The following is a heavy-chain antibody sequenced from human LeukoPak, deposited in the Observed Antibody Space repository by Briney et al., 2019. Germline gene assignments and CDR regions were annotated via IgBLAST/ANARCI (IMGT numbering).Heavy chain of an antibody. CDR1: GYTFTGYY. V-gene: IGHV1-2*02. CDR3: ARVRITMVRGVYNWFDP. J-gene: IGHJ5*02. CDR2: INPNSGGT. D-gene: IGHD3-10*01. Sequence: ASVKVSCTASGYTFTGYYMHWVRQAPGQGLEWMGWINPNSGGTNYAQKFQGRVTMTRDTSISTAYMELSRLRSDDTAVYYCARVRITMVRGVYNWFDPWGQGTLVTVSS.